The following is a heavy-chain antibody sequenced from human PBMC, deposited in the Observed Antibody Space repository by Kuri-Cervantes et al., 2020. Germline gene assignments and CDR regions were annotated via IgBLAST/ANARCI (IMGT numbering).Heavy chain of an antibody. D-gene: IGHD3-10*01. V-gene: IGHV3-21*01. CDR3: ARDPDKLLWFGELLYPTYYYSMDV. CDR1: GFTVSNAW. Sequence: LTCAASGFTVSNAWMSWVRQAPGKGLEWVSSISSSSSYIYYADSVKGRFTISRDNAKNSLYLQMNSLRDEDTAVYYCARDPDKLLWFGELLYPTYYYSMDVWGQGTTVTVSS. CDR2: ISSSSSYI. J-gene: IGHJ6*02.